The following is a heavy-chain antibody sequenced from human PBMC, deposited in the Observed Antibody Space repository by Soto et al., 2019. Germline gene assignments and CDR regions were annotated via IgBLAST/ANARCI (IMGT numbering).Heavy chain of an antibody. D-gene: IGHD3-10*01. CDR1: GFTFSSYA. V-gene: IGHV3-30-3*01. Sequence: QVQLVESGGGVVQPGRSLRLSCAASGFTFSSYAMHWVRQAPGQGLEGVAVISYAGSNKYYADSVKGRFTISRDNSKNTLSLPMNSVRAEDTAVYYCARNGGGWGSGSARYYYYGMDVWGQGTTVTVSS. J-gene: IGHJ6*02. CDR3: ARNGGGWGSGSARYYYYGMDV. CDR2: ISYAGSNK.